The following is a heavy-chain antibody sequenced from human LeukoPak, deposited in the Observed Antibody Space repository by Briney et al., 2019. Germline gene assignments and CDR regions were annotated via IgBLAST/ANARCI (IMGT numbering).Heavy chain of an antibody. CDR3: ARGGAMAKWSYYYYMDV. V-gene: IGHV4-39*07. CDR2: IYYSGST. J-gene: IGHJ6*03. Sequence: PSETLSLTCTVSGGSISSSSYYWGWIRQPPGKGLEWIGSIYYSGSTYYNPSLKSRVTISVDTSKNQFSLKLSSVTAADTAVYYCARGGAMAKWSYYYYMDVWGKGTTVTVSS. D-gene: IGHD5-18*01. CDR1: GGSISSSSYY.